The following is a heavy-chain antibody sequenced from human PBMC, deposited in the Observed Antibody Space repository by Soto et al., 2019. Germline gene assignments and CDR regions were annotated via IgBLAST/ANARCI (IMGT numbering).Heavy chain of an antibody. CDR3: AKVGYCSGGSCSYYGMDV. CDR2: ISGSGGST. V-gene: IGHV3-23*01. D-gene: IGHD2-15*01. CDR1: GFTFSSYA. Sequence: EVQLLESGGGLVQPGGSLRLSCAASGFTFSSYAMSWVRQAPGKGLEWVSAISGSGGSTYYADSVKGRFTISRDNSKNTLYLQMNSLRAEDTAVYYCAKVGYCSGGSCSYYGMDVWGQGTTVTVSS. J-gene: IGHJ6*02.